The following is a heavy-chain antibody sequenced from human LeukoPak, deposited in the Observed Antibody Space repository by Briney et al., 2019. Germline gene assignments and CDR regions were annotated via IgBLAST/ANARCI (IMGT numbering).Heavy chain of an antibody. Sequence: GGSLRLSCAASGFTFSSYGMHSVRQAPGKGLEWVAVISYDGSTKYYADSVKGRFTISRDSSKNTLYLQISRLRAEDTAVYYCARGVVSGVWGFYLDYWGRGTLVSVSS. D-gene: IGHD3-10*01. CDR3: ARGVVSGVWGFYLDY. CDR2: ISYDGSTK. V-gene: IGHV3-30*03. CDR1: GFTFSSYG. J-gene: IGHJ4*02.